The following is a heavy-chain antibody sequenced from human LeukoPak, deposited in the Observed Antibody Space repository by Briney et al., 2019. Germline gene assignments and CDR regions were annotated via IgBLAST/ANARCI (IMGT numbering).Heavy chain of an antibody. CDR1: GFTVSSNY. CDR3: ARSTYYYDSSPGYFDY. J-gene: IGHJ4*02. Sequence: GGSLRLSCAASGFTVSSNYMSWVRQAPGKGLEWVSAIYSGGSTYYADSVKGRFTISRDNSKNTLYLQMNSLRAEDTAVYYCARSTYYYDSSPGYFDYWGQGTLVTVSS. CDR2: IYSGGST. V-gene: IGHV3-53*01. D-gene: IGHD3-22*01.